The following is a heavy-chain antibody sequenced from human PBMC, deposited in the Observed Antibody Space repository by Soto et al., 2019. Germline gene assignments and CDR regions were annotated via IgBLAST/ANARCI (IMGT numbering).Heavy chain of an antibody. V-gene: IGHV1-8*01. CDR3: ASGFRRDIPVVLRGDIDH. J-gene: IGHJ4*02. D-gene: IGHD2-21*01. CDR1: GYDFITYD. CDR2: MNPNSTKT. Sequence: QVQLVQSGAEVKKPGASVKVSCKASGYDFITYDINWVRQATGQGLEWVGWMNPNSTKTGYAQKFQGRVTMTQNTSIGTAYMELSSLRSEDTAVYYCASGFRRDIPVVLRGDIDHWGQGTLVTVSS.